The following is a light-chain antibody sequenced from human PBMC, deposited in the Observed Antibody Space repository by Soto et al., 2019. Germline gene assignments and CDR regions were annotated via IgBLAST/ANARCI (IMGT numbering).Light chain of an antibody. CDR1: SSDVGGYNY. CDR3: SSYTSSSTLLVV. J-gene: IGLJ2*01. CDR2: DVS. V-gene: IGLV2-14*01. Sequence: QSVLTQPASVSGSPGQSITISCTGTSSDVGGYNYVSWYQQHPGKAPKLMIYDVSNRPSGVSNRFSDSKSGNTASLTISGLQAEDEADYYCSSYTSSSTLLVVFGGGTKVTVL.